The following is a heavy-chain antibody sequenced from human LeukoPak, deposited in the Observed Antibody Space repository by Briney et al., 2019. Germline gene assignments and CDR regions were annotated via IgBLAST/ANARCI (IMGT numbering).Heavy chain of an antibody. D-gene: IGHD2-8*01. CDR2: IRGSGGST. CDR1: VFTFSSHS. CDR3: AKNPKGVQPPRPYYFDY. J-gene: IGHJ4*02. Sequence: GGSLRLSCAASVFTFSSHSMSWVRQAPWKGLEWVSAIRGSGGSTYYADSVKGRFTISRDNSKNTLYLQMNSLRAEDTAVYYCAKNPKGVQPPRPYYFDYWGQGTLVTVSS. V-gene: IGHV3-23*01.